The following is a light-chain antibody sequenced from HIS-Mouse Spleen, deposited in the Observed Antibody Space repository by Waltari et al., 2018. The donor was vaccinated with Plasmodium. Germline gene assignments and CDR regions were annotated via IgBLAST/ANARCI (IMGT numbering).Light chain of an antibody. CDR3: YSTDSSGNHRV. J-gene: IGLJ3*02. Sequence: SYELTQPPSVSVSPGQTARITCSGDALPKKYAYWYQQKSGQAPVLVSYEDSKLPSGIPERFSGSSSWTMATLTISGAQVEDEADYYCYSTDSSGNHRVFGGGTKLTVL. V-gene: IGLV3-10*01. CDR2: EDS. CDR1: ALPKKY.